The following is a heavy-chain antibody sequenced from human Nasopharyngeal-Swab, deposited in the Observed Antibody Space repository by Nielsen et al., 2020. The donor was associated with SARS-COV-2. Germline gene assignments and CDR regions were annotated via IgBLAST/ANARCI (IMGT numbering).Heavy chain of an antibody. Sequence: GESLKISCAASGFTFSSYAMSWVRQAQGKGLEWVSAISGSGGSPYYADSVKGRFTISRDNSKNTLYLQMNSLRAEDTAVYYCARDPLNRYYYDSSRDAVSIWGQGTMVTVSS. V-gene: IGHV3-23*01. J-gene: IGHJ3*02. D-gene: IGHD3-22*01. CDR3: ARDPLNRYYYDSSRDAVSI. CDR1: GFTFSSYA. CDR2: ISGSGGSP.